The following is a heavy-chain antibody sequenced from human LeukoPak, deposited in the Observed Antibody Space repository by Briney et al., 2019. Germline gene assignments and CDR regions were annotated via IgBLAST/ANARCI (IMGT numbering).Heavy chain of an antibody. CDR1: GFTFSTYA. J-gene: IGHJ4*02. CDR3: ATRAPGRHFDY. V-gene: IGHV3-23*01. Sequence: GGSLRLSCAASGFTFSTYAMSWVRQAPGKGLEWVSAISGSGGSTYDADSVKGLFTISRDNSKNTLYLQMNSLRAEDTAVYYCATRAPGRHFDYWGQGTLVTVSS. CDR2: ISGSGGST.